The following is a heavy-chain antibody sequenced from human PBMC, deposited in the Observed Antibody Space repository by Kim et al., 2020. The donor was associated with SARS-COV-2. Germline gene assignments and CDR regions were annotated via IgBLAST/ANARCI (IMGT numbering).Heavy chain of an antibody. D-gene: IGHD4-4*01. CDR1: GYSFTGYL. V-gene: IGHV1-2*06. CDR2: INHNNGDT. CDR3: ARDLITTIREPLDY. Sequence: ASVKVSCKTSGYSFTGYLMNWVRQAPGQGLEWMGRINHNNGDTWFAQKFQGRVTMTWDTSISTAYMELSSLRSDDTAVYYCARDLITTIREPLDYWGQGTLVTVSS. J-gene: IGHJ4*02.